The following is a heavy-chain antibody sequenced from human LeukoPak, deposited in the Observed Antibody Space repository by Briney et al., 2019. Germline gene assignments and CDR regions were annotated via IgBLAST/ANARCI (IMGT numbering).Heavy chain of an antibody. J-gene: IGHJ5*02. CDR1: GYTFTSYD. D-gene: IGHD5/OR15-5a*01. Sequence: ASVKVSCKASGYTFTSYDINWVRQAPGQGLEWMGWMNPNSGNTGYAQKFQGRVTMTRDTSINTAYMELNTLISVDTAVYYCTRESLYVPRWFDPWGQGILVTVSS. V-gene: IGHV1-8*01. CDR3: TRESLYVPRWFDP. CDR2: MNPNSGNT.